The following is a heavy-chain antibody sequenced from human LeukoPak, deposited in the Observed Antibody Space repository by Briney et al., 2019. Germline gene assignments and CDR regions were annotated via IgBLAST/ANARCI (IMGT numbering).Heavy chain of an antibody. Sequence: ASVTLSCKASGYTFSTYDINWVRQAHGQGLELMGWISAYNGNTNYAQKLQGRVTMTTDTSTSTAYMELRSLRSDDTAVYYCARVEGITMVRGFSYHFDYWGQGTLVTVSS. J-gene: IGHJ4*02. CDR1: GYTFSTYD. D-gene: IGHD3-10*01. V-gene: IGHV1-18*01. CDR3: ARVEGITMVRGFSYHFDY. CDR2: ISAYNGNT.